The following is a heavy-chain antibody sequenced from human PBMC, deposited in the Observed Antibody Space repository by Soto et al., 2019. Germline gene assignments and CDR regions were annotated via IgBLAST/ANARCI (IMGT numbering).Heavy chain of an antibody. CDR3: AKDQGSSWYEIDY. Sequence: GGSLRLPCAASGFTFSPYAMAWVRQAPGKGLEWVSGVSASGLNTDYADPVKGRFYISRDNSKNTVSLQMNSLRAEDTAVYYCAKDQGSSWYEIDYWGQGTLVIVSS. CDR1: GFTFSPYA. J-gene: IGHJ4*02. D-gene: IGHD6-13*01. V-gene: IGHV3-23*01. CDR2: VSASGLNT.